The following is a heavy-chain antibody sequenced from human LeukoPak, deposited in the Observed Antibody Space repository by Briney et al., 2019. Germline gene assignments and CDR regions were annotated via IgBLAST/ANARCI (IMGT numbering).Heavy chain of an antibody. CDR1: GESFGGYY. Sequence: NPSETLSLTCAVYGESFGGYYWSWIRQPPGKGLEWIGEINHSGSTNYNPSLKSRVTISVDTSKNQFSLKLSSVTAADTAVYYCARKMDGYNLSYWGQGTLVTVSS. CDR3: ARKMDGYNLSY. V-gene: IGHV4-34*01. CDR2: INHSGST. D-gene: IGHD5-24*01. J-gene: IGHJ4*02.